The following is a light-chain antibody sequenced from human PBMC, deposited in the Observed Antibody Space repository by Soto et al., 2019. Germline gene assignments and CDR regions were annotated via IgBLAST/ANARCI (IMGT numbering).Light chain of an antibody. CDR2: GAS. J-gene: IGKJ1*01. CDR1: QSVSSN. CDR3: QQYGSPWT. V-gene: IGKV3-15*01. Sequence: EIVMTHSPATLSVSPGERATLSCRASQSVSSNLAWYQQKPGQAPRLLIYGASTRATGIPARFSGSGSGTEFTLTISRLEPEDFAVYYCQQYGSPWTFGQGTKVDIK.